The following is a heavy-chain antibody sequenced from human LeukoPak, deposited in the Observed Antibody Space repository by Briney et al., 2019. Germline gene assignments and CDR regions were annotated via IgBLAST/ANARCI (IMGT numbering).Heavy chain of an antibody. CDR3: ARITMVRGVIDWFDP. CDR1: GFTVSSNY. Sequence: GGSLRLSCAASGFTVSSNYTSWVRQAPGKGLEWVSVIYSGGSTYYADSVKGRFTISRDNSKNTLYLQMNSLRAEDTAVYYCARITMVRGVIDWFDPWGQGTLVTVSS. CDR2: IYSGGST. D-gene: IGHD3-10*01. J-gene: IGHJ5*02. V-gene: IGHV3-66*01.